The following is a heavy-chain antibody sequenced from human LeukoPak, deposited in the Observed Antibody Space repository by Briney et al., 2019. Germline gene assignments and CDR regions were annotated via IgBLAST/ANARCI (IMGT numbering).Heavy chain of an antibody. CDR3: ARDLSVNSGYYRLRWFDP. D-gene: IGHD3-22*01. CDR1: GFSFSDNY. J-gene: IGHJ5*02. CDR2: ISSSGTTI. V-gene: IGHV3-11*04. Sequence: GGSLRLSCAASGFSFSDNYMSWIRQAPGKGLEWVSYISSSGTTIYYADSVKGRFTISRDNAKNSLYLQMNSLRAEDTAVYYCARDLSVNSGYYRLRWFDPWGQGTLVTVSS.